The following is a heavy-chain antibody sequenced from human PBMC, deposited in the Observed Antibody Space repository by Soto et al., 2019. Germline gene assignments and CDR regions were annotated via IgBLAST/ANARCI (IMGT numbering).Heavy chain of an antibody. CDR3: ASLYGSGSYYNVQTQPPPCEY. Sequence: ASVKVSCKASGYTFTGYYMHWVRQAPGQGLEWMGWINPNSGGTNYAQKFQGRVTMTRETSISTAYMELSRLRSDDTAVYYCASLYGSGSYYNVQTQPPPCEYWGQGTLVIVSS. J-gene: IGHJ4*02. V-gene: IGHV1-2*02. CDR2: INPNSGGT. D-gene: IGHD3-10*01. CDR1: GYTFTGYY.